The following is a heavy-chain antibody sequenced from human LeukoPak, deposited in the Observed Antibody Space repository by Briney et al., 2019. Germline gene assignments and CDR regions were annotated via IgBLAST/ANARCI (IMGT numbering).Heavy chain of an antibody. CDR3: ARDMIAARPGWFDP. Sequence: ASVKVSCKASGYRFTTYGISWVRPAPGLGLEWMGWISVYNGNTNYAQNLQGRVTMTTDTSTSTAYMELRSLRYDDTAVYYCARDMIAARPGWFDPWGQGTLVTVSS. CDR1: GYRFTTYG. J-gene: IGHJ5*02. V-gene: IGHV1-18*01. CDR2: ISVYNGNT. D-gene: IGHD6-6*01.